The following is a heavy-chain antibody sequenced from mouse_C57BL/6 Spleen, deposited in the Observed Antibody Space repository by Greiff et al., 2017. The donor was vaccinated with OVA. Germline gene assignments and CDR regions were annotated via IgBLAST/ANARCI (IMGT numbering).Heavy chain of an antibody. CDR2: IDPSDSYT. CDR1: GYTFTSYW. V-gene: IGHV1-50*01. D-gene: IGHD2-5*01. Sequence: VQLQQPGAGLVKPGASVKLSCKASGYTFTSYWMQWVKQRPGQGLEWIGEIDPSDSYTNYNQKFKGKATLTVDTSSSTAYMQLSSLTSEDSAVYYCSKSYAMDYWGQGTSVTVSS. J-gene: IGHJ4*01. CDR3: SKSYAMDY.